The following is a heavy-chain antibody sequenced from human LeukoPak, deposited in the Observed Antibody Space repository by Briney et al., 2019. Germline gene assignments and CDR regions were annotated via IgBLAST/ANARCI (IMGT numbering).Heavy chain of an antibody. CDR1: GGSISSYY. CDR3: ARGRGTYCSGGSCYNFDY. V-gene: IGHV4-4*07. CDR2: IYTSGST. D-gene: IGHD2-15*01. Sequence: SETLSLTCTVSGGSISSYYWSWIRQPAGKGLEWIGRIYTSGSTNYNPSLKSRVTMSVDTSKNQFSLKLSSVTAADTAVYYCARGRGTYCSGGSCYNFDYWGQGTLVTVSS. J-gene: IGHJ4*02.